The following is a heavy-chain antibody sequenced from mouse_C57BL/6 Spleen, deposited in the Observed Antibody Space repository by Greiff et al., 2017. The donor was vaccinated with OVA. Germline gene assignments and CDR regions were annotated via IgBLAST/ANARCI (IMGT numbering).Heavy chain of an antibody. V-gene: IGHV1-82*01. CDR3: AREGDYAMDY. CDR1: GYASGTSW. J-gene: IGHJ4*01. Sequence: LQQFGPELVKPGASVKIPCKAFGYASGTSWRNWVKQRPGTGLEGFGRFSPVVGDTTYNGKFKGKATLTADKSSSTAYLQLSSLTSEDSAVYFCAREGDYAMDYWGQGTSVTVSS. CDR2: FSPVVGDT.